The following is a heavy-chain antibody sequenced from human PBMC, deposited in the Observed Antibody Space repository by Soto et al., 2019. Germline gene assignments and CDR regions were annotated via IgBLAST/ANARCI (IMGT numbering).Heavy chain of an antibody. CDR2: INSDGSST. CDR3: ARDNGGLLASGFDL. V-gene: IGHV3-74*01. Sequence: EVQLVESGGGLVQPGGSPRLSCAASGFTFSSYWMHWVRQAPGKGLVWVSRINSDGSSTSYADSVKGRFTISRDNAKNTLYLQMNSLRVEDTAVYSCARDNGGLLASGFDLWGRGTLVTVSS. J-gene: IGHJ2*01. D-gene: IGHD2-8*01. CDR1: GFTFSSYW.